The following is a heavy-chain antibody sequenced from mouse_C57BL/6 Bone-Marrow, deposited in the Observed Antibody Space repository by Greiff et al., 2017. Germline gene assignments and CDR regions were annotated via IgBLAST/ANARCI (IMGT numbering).Heavy chain of an antibody. D-gene: IGHD2-2*01. CDR2: IDPSDSYT. Sequence: VQLKQSGAELVMPGASVKLSCKASGYTFTSYWMHWVKQRPGQGLEWIGEIDPSDSYTNYNQKFKGKSTLTVDKSSSTAYMQLSSLTSEDSAVYYCAREGLRFYWYFDVWGTGTTVTVSS. CDR1: GYTFTSYW. J-gene: IGHJ1*03. V-gene: IGHV1-69*01. CDR3: AREGLRFYWYFDV.